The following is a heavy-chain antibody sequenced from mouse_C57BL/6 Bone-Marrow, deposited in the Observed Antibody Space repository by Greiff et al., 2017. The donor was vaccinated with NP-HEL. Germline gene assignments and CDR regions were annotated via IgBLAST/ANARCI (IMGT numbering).Heavy chain of an antibody. CDR1: GYAFSSSW. CDR2: IYPGDGDT. D-gene: IGHD2-1*01. Sequence: QVQLQQSGPELVKPGASVKISCKASGYAFSSSWMNWVKQRPGKGLEWIGRIYPGDGDTNYNGKFKGKATLTADNSSSTAYMQLSSLTSEDSAVYFCASPYGNYWYFDVWGTGTTVTVSS. CDR3: ASPYGNYWYFDV. V-gene: IGHV1-82*01. J-gene: IGHJ1*03.